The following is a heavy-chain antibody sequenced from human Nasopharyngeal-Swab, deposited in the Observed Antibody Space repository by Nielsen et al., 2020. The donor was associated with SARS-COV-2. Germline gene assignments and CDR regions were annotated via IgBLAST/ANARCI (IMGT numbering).Heavy chain of an antibody. V-gene: IGHV3-30*04. CDR2: ISYGGGDE. D-gene: IGHD3-9*01. J-gene: IGHJ4*02. CDR1: GFTFSSYP. CDR3: ARSYNPGSFGWLLSND. Sequence: GESLKISCEASGFTFSSYPMQWVRRAPGKGLEWVSVISYGGGDEHYADSVKGRFTISRDNSKNTLYLQMNSLTVDDTAVYYCARSYNPGSFGWLLSNDWGQGTLVTVSS.